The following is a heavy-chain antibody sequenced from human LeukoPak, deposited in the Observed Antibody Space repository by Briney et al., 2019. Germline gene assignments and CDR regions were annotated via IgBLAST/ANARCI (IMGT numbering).Heavy chain of an antibody. CDR1: DGSISSGGYS. CDR3: ARENYDFWSGYYTMYYGMDV. D-gene: IGHD3-3*01. J-gene: IGHJ6*02. CDR2: IYYSGST. Sequence: SQTLSLTCTVSDGSISSGGYSWSWIRQHPGKGLEWIGYIYYSGSTYYNPSLKSRVTISVDTSKNQFSLKLSSVTAADTAVYYCARENYDFWSGYYTMYYGMDVWGQGTTVTVSS. V-gene: IGHV4-31*03.